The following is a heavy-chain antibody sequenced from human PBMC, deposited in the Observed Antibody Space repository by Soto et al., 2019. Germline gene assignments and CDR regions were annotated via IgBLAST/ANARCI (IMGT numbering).Heavy chain of an antibody. V-gene: IGHV4-34*01. CDR1: GGSFSGYY. CDR3: ARAPIYDFWSGYYIW. D-gene: IGHD3-3*01. J-gene: IGHJ4*02. CDR2: INHSGST. Sequence: SETLSLTCAVYGGSFSGYYWSWIRQPPGKGLEWIGEINHSGSTNYNPSLKSRVTISVDTSKNQFSLKLSSVTAADTAVYYCARAPIYDFWSGYYIWWGQGTLVTVS.